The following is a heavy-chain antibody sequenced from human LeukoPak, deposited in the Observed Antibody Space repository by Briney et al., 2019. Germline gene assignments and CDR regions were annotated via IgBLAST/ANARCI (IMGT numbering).Heavy chain of an antibody. CDR3: AKGFSHYDILTGYSY. Sequence: GGSLRLSCAASGFTFDDYAMHWVRQAPGKGLEWVSGISWNSGSIGYADSVKGRFTISRDNSKNTLYLQMNSLRAEDTAVYYCAKGFSHYDILTGYSYWGQGTLVTVSS. CDR2: ISWNSGSI. CDR1: GFTFDDYA. V-gene: IGHV3-9*01. D-gene: IGHD3-9*01. J-gene: IGHJ4*02.